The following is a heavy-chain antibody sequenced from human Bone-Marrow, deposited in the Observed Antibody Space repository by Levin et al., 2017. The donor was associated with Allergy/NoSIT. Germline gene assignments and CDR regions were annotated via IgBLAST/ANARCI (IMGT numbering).Heavy chain of an antibody. CDR2: IKQDGSDK. CDR1: GFSFSIYW. CDR3: ARDRGYDAFDI. V-gene: IGHV3-7*01. Sequence: PGGSLRLSCAASGFSFSIYWMTWVRQAPGKGLEWVANIKQDGSDKYYVNSVRGRFTISRDNAKNSLYLQMNSLRAEDTAVYYCARDRGYDAFDIWGQGTMVTVSS. D-gene: IGHD3-16*01. J-gene: IGHJ3*02.